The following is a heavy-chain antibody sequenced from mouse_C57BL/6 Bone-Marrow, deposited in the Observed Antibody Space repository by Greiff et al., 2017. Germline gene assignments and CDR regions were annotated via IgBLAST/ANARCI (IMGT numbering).Heavy chain of an antibody. CDR2: IDPSDSYT. V-gene: IGHV1-50*01. CDR1: GYTFTSYW. J-gene: IGHJ1*03. Sequence: VQLQQPGAELVKPGASVKLSCKASGYTFTSYWMQWVKQRPGQGLEWIGEIDPSDSYTNYNQKFKGKATLTVDTSSSTAYMQLSSLTSEDSAVYYCARTRYYYGYFDGWGTGTTVTVSS. D-gene: IGHD1-1*01. CDR3: ARTRYYYGYFDG.